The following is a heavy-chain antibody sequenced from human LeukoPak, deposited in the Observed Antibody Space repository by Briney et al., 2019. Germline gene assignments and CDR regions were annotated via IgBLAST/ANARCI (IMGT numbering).Heavy chain of an antibody. J-gene: IGHJ4*02. CDR2: INGDGTGA. Sequence: GGSLRLSCAASGFTFGDHVMYWVRQAPGRGLEWVCLINGDGTGAKYADSVRGRVTISRDNSKNSLYLQMNSLRTEDTALYYCAKGQRSATYYNAFDYLGQGTLVTVSS. CDR3: AKGQRSATYYNAFDY. V-gene: IGHV3-43*02. CDR1: GFTFGDHV. D-gene: IGHD3-10*01.